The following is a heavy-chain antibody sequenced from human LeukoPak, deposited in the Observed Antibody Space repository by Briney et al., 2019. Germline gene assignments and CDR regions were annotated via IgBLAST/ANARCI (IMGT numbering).Heavy chain of an antibody. V-gene: IGHV4-34*01. D-gene: IGHD3-22*01. CDR1: GGSFSGYY. J-gene: IGHJ3*02. Sequence: ETLSLTCAVYGGSFSGYYWSWIRQPPGKGLEWIGEINHSGSTNYNPSLKSRVTISVDTSKNQFSLKLSSVTAADTAVYYCARDLYSSGYPLIDAFDIWGQGTMVTVSS. CDR2: INHSGST. CDR3: ARDLYSSGYPLIDAFDI.